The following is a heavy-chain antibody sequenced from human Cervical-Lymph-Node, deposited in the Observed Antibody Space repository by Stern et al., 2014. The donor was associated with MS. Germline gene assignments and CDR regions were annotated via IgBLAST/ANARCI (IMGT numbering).Heavy chain of an antibody. CDR1: GYTFTSYA. D-gene: IGHD4-17*01. V-gene: IGHV1-3*01. Sequence: QVQLLQPGAEVKKPGASVTISCKASGYTFTSYAIHWVRQAPGQRLEWMGWITPGNGNTRCSQKFQDRVTITRDTSASTAYVELSGLRSEDTAVYYCARSIAGYGDFYHGAFDIWGQGTVVTVSS. CDR3: ARSIAGYGDFYHGAFDI. CDR2: ITPGNGNT. J-gene: IGHJ3*02.